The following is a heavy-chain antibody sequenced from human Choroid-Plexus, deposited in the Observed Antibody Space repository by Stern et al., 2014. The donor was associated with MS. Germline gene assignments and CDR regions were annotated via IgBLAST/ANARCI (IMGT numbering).Heavy chain of an antibody. Sequence: VQLVESGGGVVQPGRPPRLSCVASGFTFGSCAMHWVRPAPGKGLVWVAGESYGGSYKYYADSVKGRFSISRDNSQNTLYMLMGSLSPGVSAGYYWSKDRQYLTYFFDHWGQGSLVTGSS. D-gene: IGHD2/OR15-2a*01. CDR1: GFTFGSCA. CDR2: ESYGGSYK. CDR3: SKDRQYLTYFFDH. V-gene: IGHV3-30*18. J-gene: IGHJ5*02.